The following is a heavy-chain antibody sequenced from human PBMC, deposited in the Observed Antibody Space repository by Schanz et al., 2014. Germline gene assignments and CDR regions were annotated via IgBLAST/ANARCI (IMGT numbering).Heavy chain of an antibody. CDR2: IYDSETS. CDR3: ARGVRRGDGKNGYYNWFDP. V-gene: IGHV4-59*01. D-gene: IGHD3-22*01. CDR1: GGSISTYY. Sequence: QVQLQESGPGLVKPSETLSLTCTISGGSISTYYWTWIRQPPGTGLEWIGYIYDSETSNSNPYLKSRGTIAPDTCKNQFSLKLTSVAAADTAVYYCARGVRRGDGKNGYYNWFDPWGQGTLVTVSS. J-gene: IGHJ5*02.